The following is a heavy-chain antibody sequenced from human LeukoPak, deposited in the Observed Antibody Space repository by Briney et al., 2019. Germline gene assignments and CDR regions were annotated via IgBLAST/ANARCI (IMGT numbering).Heavy chain of an antibody. CDR2: FDPEDGGT. D-gene: IGHD5-18*01. CDR1: GYTLTELS. CDR3: ATTTPDGQTVMVFYYCGMDV. V-gene: IGHV1-24*01. J-gene: IGHJ6*02. Sequence: ASVKVSCKVSGYTLTELSMHWVRQAPGKGLEWMGGFDPEDGGTIYAQRFQGRVTMTEDTSTDTAYMELSSLRSEDTAVYYCATTTPDGQTVMVFYYCGMDVWGQGTTVTVSS.